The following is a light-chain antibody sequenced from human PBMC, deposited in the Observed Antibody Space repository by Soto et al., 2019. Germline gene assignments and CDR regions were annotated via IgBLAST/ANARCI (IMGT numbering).Light chain of an antibody. J-gene: IGLJ2*01. CDR2: DVT. Sequence: QCALTQPASVSGSPGQSVTISCTGTSDSIGGYRYVSWYQQRPGKAPKLMIHDVTNRPSGVSDRFSGSKSGNTASLTISGLQAEDEADYYCTSYTSDSSVIFGGGTKLTVL. CDR1: SDSIGGYRY. V-gene: IGLV2-14*03. CDR3: TSYTSDSSVI.